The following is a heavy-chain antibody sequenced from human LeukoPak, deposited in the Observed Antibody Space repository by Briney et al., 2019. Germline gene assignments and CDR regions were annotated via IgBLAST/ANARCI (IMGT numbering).Heavy chain of an antibody. CDR2: MNPNSGNT. D-gene: IGHD3-3*01. J-gene: IGHJ6*02. Sequence: GVSVKVSCKASGYTFTSYDINWVRQATGQGLEWMGWMNPNSGNTGYAQKFQGRVTMTRNTSISTAYMELSSLRSEDTAVYYCASGSAPYEDYYYYYGMDVWGQGTTVTVSS. V-gene: IGHV1-8*01. CDR1: GYTFTSYD. CDR3: ASGSAPYEDYYYYYGMDV.